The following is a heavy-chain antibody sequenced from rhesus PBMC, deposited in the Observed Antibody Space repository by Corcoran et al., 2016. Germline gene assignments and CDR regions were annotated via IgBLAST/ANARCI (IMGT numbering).Heavy chain of an antibody. V-gene: IGHV4-65*01. CDR1: GGSVSSSNW. Sequence: QVQLQESGPGLVKPSETLSLTCAVSGGSVSSSNWWSWIRQPPGKGLEWIGYISGSSGSTYYNPSLTSRVTISTDTSKNQFSLKLSSVTAADTAVYYCAREDPGGIAAAGVDYWGQGVLVTVSS. D-gene: IGHD6-43*01. CDR3: AREDPGGIAAAGVDY. J-gene: IGHJ4*01. CDR2: ISGSSGST.